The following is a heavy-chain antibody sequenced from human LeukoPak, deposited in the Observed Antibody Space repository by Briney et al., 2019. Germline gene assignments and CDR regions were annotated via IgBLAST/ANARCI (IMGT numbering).Heavy chain of an antibody. Sequence: PGGSLRLSCAASGFTFSSHAMSWVRQAPGKGLEWVSAISISSGSTYYADSVKGRFTISRDNSKNTLYLQMNSLRPEDTAVYYCANEIRPNDHWGQGTLVTVSS. V-gene: IGHV3-23*01. CDR1: GFTFSSHA. CDR2: ISISSGST. CDR3: ANEIRPNDH. D-gene: IGHD4-17*01. J-gene: IGHJ4*02.